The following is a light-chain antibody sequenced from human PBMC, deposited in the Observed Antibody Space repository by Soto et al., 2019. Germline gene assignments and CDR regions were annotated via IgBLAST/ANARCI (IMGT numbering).Light chain of an antibody. Sequence: EIVLTQSPGTLSLSPGERATLSCRASQSVSSSYLAWYQQKPGQAPRLLIYGASSRATGIPDRFSGSGSGTVFTLTISRLEPEDFAVYYCQQYGSSPFTFGPGTKLDIK. CDR3: QQYGSSPFT. J-gene: IGKJ3*01. V-gene: IGKV3-20*01. CDR1: QSVSSSY. CDR2: GAS.